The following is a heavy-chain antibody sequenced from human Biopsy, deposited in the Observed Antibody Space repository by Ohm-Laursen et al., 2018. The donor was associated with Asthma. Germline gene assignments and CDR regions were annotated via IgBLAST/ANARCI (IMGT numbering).Heavy chain of an antibody. CDR1: GGTFSSYA. Sequence: GASVKVSCKASGGTFSSYAISWVRQAPGQGLEWMGGIIPIFGTANYAQRFQGRVTITADESTSTAYMELSSLRSEDTAVYYCARDPHNSYLASLRTKFNYYYYGMDVWGQGTTVTASS. D-gene: IGHD1-7*01. CDR2: IIPIFGTA. J-gene: IGHJ6*02. V-gene: IGHV1-69*13. CDR3: ARDPHNSYLASLRTKFNYYYYGMDV.